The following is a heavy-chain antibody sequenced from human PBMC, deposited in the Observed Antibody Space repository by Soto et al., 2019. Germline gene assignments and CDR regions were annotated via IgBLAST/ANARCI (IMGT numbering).Heavy chain of an antibody. CDR3: AREFCSGGNCYTYYFDP. CDR1: GLTFNRYW. CDR2: INTDGSNT. V-gene: IGHV3-74*01. Sequence: PGVSLRLSWAASGLTFNRYWMHWVRHAPGKGLVWVSHINTDGSNTNYADSVKGRFTISRDNAKSTLFLQMNSLRDEDTAVYYCAREFCSGGNCYTYYFDPWGQGLPVTVSS. J-gene: IGHJ5*02. D-gene: IGHD2-15*01.